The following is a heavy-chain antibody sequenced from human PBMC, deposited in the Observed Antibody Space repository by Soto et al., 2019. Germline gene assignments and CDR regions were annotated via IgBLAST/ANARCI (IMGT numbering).Heavy chain of an antibody. CDR1: GGSISSGDYY. CDR2: IYYSGST. V-gene: IGHV4-31*03. J-gene: IGHJ4*02. Sequence: LSLTCTVSGGSISSGDYYWSWIRQVPKKGLEWIGYIYYSGSTYYNPSLRSRVAMSVDTSKNQFSLKLSSVTAADTAIYSCAREGSLAAAGRFDHWGQGTLVTVSS. D-gene: IGHD6-13*01. CDR3: AREGSLAAAGRFDH.